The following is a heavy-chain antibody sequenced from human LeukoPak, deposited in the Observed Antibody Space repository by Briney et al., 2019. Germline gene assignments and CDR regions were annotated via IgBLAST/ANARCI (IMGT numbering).Heavy chain of an antibody. CDR2: IGATGGSS. V-gene: IGHV3-23*01. CDR1: GFTFSSYA. Sequence: GGSLRLSCAASGFTFSSYAMSWVRQAPGKGLEWVSVIGATGGSSYYADSVKGRLTISRDSSKNTLYLQINSLRAEDTAVYYCAKDLTYGSYSPVDCWGQGTRVTVSS. J-gene: IGHJ4*02. D-gene: IGHD4-23*01. CDR3: AKDLTYGSYSPVDC.